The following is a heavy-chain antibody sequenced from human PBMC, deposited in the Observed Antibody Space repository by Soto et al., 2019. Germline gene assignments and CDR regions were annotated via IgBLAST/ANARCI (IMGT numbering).Heavy chain of an antibody. J-gene: IGHJ5*02. CDR2: ISGSGGST. CDR1: AFTCSSYA. CDR3: ATSPKQLPNWFET. Sequence: PGRTRRFSCAPAAFTCSSYAMSWLRQAPGKGLEWVSAISGSGGSTYYAVSVKGRFTISRDNSKNSLYLQMNSLRAEDTAVYYCATSPKQLPNWFETWGQGTMVNVFS. V-gene: IGHV3-23*01. D-gene: IGHD6-13*01.